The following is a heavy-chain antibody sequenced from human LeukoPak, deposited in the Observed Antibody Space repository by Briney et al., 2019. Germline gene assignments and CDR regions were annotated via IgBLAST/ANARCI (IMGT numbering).Heavy chain of an antibody. CDR2: ISTSGGLI. CDR1: GFTFSNYE. Sequence: GSLRLSCAASGFTFSNYEMNWVRQAPGKGLEWVSFISTSGGLIYYADSVKGRFTISRDNAKNSLFLHMNSLRAEDTAVYYCGEVSGLGWHFDYWGQGTLVTVSS. CDR3: GEVSGLGWHFDY. V-gene: IGHV3-48*03. J-gene: IGHJ4*02. D-gene: IGHD1-26*01.